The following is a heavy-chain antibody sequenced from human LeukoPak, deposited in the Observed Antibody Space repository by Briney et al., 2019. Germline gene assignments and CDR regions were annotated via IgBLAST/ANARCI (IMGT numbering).Heavy chain of an antibody. CDR2: IYYSGST. D-gene: IGHD6-13*01. CDR3: ARGRLRIAAAGMRLDY. V-gene: IGHV4-39*07. CDR1: GGSISSSSYC. Sequence: SETLSLTCTVSGGSISSSSYCWGWIRQPPGKGLEWIGNIYYSGSTYYSPSLKSRVTISVDTSKNQFSLKLSSVTAADTAVYYCARGRLRIAAAGMRLDYWGQGTLVTVSS. J-gene: IGHJ4*02.